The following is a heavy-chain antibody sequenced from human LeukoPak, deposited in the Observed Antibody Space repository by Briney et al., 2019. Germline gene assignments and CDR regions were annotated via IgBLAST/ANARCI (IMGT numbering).Heavy chain of an antibody. Sequence: GASVKVSCKASGYTFTSYGISWVRQAPEQGLEWMGGIIPIFGTANYAQKFQGRVTITADESTSTAYMELSSLRSEDTAVYYCARAICSSTSCYRYYFDYWGQGTLVTVSS. CDR2: IIPIFGTA. CDR1: GYTFTSYG. D-gene: IGHD2-2*02. CDR3: ARAICSSTSCYRYYFDY. V-gene: IGHV1-69*13. J-gene: IGHJ4*02.